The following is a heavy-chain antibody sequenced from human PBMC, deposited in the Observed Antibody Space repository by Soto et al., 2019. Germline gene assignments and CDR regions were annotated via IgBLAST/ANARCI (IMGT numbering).Heavy chain of an antibody. V-gene: IGHV3-74*01. Sequence: EVQLVESGGGLVQPGGSLRLSCAASGFTFSSYWMHWVRQAPGKGLVWVSRIKSDGSGTYYADSVKGRLTISRDNAKNTRYMKMNSLRAEDTAVYYGERGDGDYYDGNGYLGRHWGQGTMVTVSS. D-gene: IGHD3-22*01. CDR1: GFTFSSYW. J-gene: IGHJ4*02. CDR3: ERGDGDYYDGNGYLGRH. CDR2: IKSDGSGT.